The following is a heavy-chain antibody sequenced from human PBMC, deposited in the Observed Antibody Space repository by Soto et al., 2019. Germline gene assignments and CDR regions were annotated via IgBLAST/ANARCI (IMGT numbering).Heavy chain of an antibody. D-gene: IGHD3-3*01. Sequence: GGSLRLSCAASGFTFSSYAMHWVRQAPGEGLEWVAVISYDGSNKYYADSVKGRFTISRDNSKDTLYLQMNSLRAEDTAVYYCARDDTEYCDFWSGYYLPHNWFDPWGQGTLVTVSS. J-gene: IGHJ5*02. CDR1: GFTFSSYA. CDR3: ARDDTEYCDFWSGYYLPHNWFDP. V-gene: IGHV3-30-3*01. CDR2: ISYDGSNK.